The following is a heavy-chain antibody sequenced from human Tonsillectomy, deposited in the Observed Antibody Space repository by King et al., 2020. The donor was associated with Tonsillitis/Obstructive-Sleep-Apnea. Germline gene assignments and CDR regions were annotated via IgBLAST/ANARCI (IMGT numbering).Heavy chain of an antibody. CDR2: IYYSGST. CDR3: ARGIRGDNDAFDI. Sequence: VQLQESGPGLVKPSETLSLTFTVSGGSISSYYWSWIRQPPGKGLEWIGYIYYSGSTNYTPSLKSGVTLSVDTSKNQFSLKLSSVTAADTAVYYCARGIRGDNDAFDIWGQGTMVTVSS. V-gene: IGHV4-59*01. J-gene: IGHJ3*02. D-gene: IGHD3-10*01. CDR1: GGSISSYY.